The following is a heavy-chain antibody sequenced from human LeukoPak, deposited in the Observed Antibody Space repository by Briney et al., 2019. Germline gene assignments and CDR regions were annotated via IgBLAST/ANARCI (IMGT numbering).Heavy chain of an antibody. CDR1: GYTFTSYY. J-gene: IGHJ4*02. D-gene: IGHD2-21*02. V-gene: IGHV1-46*01. Sequence: ASVKVSCKASGYTFTSYYMHWVRQAPGRGLEWMGIINPSGGSTSYAQKFQGRVTMTRDTSTSTVYMELSSLRSEDTAVYYCARDVVVTAHGGDFDYWGQGTLVTVSS. CDR3: ARDVVVTAHGGDFDY. CDR2: INPSGGST.